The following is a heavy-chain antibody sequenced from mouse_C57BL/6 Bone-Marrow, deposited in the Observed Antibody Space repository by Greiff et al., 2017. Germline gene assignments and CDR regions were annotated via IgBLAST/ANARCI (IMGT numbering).Heavy chain of an antibody. CDR1: GFTFSSYA. CDR2: ISDGGSYT. V-gene: IGHV5-4*01. D-gene: IGHD1-1*01. Sequence: EVMLVESGGGLVKPGGSLKLSCAASGFTFSSYAMSWVRQTPEKRLEWVATISDGGSYTYYPDNVKGRFTISRDNAKNNLYLQMSHLKSEDTAMYYCAREWDYYGSSYDYFDYWGQGTTLTVSS. CDR3: AREWDYYGSSYDYFDY. J-gene: IGHJ2*01.